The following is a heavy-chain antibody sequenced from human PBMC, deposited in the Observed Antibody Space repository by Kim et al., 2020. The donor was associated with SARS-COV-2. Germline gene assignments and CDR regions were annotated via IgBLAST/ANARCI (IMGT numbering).Heavy chain of an antibody. CDR1: GFTFSNYA. CDR2: VSGGGGST. Sequence: GGSLRLSCAASGFTFSNYAMSWVRQAPGKGLEWVSAVSGGGGSTYYADSVKGRFTISRDNSKNTLYLQMNRLRAEDTAVYYCAKASRGGSGLFYFDYWGQGTLVTVSS. J-gene: IGHJ4*02. V-gene: IGHV3-23*01. D-gene: IGHD6-19*01. CDR3: AKASRGGSGLFYFDY.